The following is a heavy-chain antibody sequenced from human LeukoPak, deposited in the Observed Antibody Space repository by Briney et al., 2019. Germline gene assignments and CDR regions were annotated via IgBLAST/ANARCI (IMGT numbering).Heavy chain of an antibody. CDR2: ISSSSSYI. D-gene: IGHD3-22*01. J-gene: IGHJ4*02. CDR1: GFTFSSYS. CDR3: ARGGYYYGSSGPEFDY. V-gene: IGHV3-21*01. Sequence: GGSLRLSCAASGFTFSSYSMNWVRQAPGKGLEWVSSISSSSSYIYYADSVKGRFTISRDNAKNSLYLQMNSLRAEDTAVYYCARGGYYYGSSGPEFDYWGQGTLVTVSS.